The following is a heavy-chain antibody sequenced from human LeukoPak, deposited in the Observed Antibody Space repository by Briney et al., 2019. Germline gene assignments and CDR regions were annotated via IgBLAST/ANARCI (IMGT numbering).Heavy chain of an antibody. J-gene: IGHJ6*04. V-gene: IGHV4-59*01. CDR1: GCSISHYF. CDR2: VYYRGNT. D-gene: IGHD2-15*01. Sequence: PSETLSLTCTVSGCSISHYFWSWLRQPPGQGLEWVGYVYYRGNTIYSPSLRSRVTISVDSSKTEFSLKMTSVTAADTAVYYCARHADIALYREGMDVWGKGTTVTVSS. CDR3: ARHADIALYREGMDV.